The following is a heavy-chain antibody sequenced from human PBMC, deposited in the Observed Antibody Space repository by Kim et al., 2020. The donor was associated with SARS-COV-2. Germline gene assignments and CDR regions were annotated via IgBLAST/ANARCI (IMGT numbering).Heavy chain of an antibody. CDR3: ASGYSGSYLVQNWFDP. CDR1: GYTFTSYG. D-gene: IGHD1-26*01. J-gene: IGHJ5*02. Sequence: ASVKVSCKASGYTFTSYGISWVRQAPGQGLEWMGWISAYNGNTNYAQKLQGRVTMTTDTSTSTAYMELRSLRSDDTAVYYCASGYSGSYLVQNWFDPWGQGTLVTVSS. CDR2: ISAYNGNT. V-gene: IGHV1-18*01.